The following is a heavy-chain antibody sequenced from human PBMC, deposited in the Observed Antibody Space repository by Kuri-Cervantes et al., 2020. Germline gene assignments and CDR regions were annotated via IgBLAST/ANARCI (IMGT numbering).Heavy chain of an antibody. Sequence: GESLKISCAASGFTFSSYGMHWVRQAPGKGLEWVAVIWYDGSNKYYADSVKGRFTISRDNAKNSLYLQMNSLRAEDTALYYCAKADSSSLSTNWFDPWGQGTLVTVSS. CDR2: IWYDGSNK. V-gene: IGHV3-33*03. D-gene: IGHD6-13*01. CDR3: AKADSSSLSTNWFDP. CDR1: GFTFSSYG. J-gene: IGHJ5*02.